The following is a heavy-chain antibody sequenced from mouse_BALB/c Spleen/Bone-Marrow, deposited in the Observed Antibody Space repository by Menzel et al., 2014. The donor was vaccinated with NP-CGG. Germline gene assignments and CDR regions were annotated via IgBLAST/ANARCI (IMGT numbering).Heavy chain of an antibody. CDR3: ARLSYYGRFAY. CDR2: INPDSSTI. J-gene: IGHJ3*01. Sequence: EVMLVESGGGLVQPGGSLKLSCAASGFDFSRYWMSWVRQAPGKGLEWIGEINPDSSTISYAPSLKDKFILSRDNAKNTLYLQMSKVRSDDTALYYCARLSYYGRFAYWGQGTLVTVSA. D-gene: IGHD1-1*01. CDR1: GFDFSRYW. V-gene: IGHV4-1*02.